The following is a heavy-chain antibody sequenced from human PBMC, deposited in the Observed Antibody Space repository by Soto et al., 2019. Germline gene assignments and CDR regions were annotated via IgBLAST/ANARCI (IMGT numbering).Heavy chain of an antibody. CDR1: GFSLTTSAVG. D-gene: IGHD3-3*01. Sequence: QITLKEAGPTVVKPTETLTLTCTFSGFSLTTSAVGVGRVRQSPGKAPEWLALIYSNDDKRYTTTLKSRLTITKDISKIRVVLRMVNAAPADTVTYCCAHRVLRTVFRLVPTTAIYFDFWGQGTPV. J-gene: IGHJ4*02. V-gene: IGHV2-5*01. CDR2: IYSNDDK. CDR3: AHRVLRTVFRLVPTTAIYFDF.